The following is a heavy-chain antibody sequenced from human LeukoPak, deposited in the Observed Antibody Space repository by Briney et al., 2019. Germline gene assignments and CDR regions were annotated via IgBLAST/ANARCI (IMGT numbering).Heavy chain of an antibody. D-gene: IGHD3-10*01. V-gene: IGHV4-30-2*01. CDR3: ARFRGGEGDVDY. CDR1: GGSISSGGYY. CDR2: IFHSGST. Sequence: SETLSLTCTVSGGSISSGGYYWSWIRQPPGKGLEWIGYIFHSGSTYYNPSLKSRVTISVDRSKNQFSLKLSSVTAADTAVYYCARFRGGEGDVDYGGKGPLVPVPS. J-gene: IGHJ4*02.